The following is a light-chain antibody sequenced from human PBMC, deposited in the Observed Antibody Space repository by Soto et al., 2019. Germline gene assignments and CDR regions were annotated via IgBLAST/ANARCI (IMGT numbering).Light chain of an antibody. V-gene: IGLV2-8*01. CDR3: SSYAGSNNFV. J-gene: IGLJ7*01. Sequence: QSVLTQPASVSGSPGQSITISCTGTSSDVGGNNFVSWYQQNPGKAPKLMIYEVSRRPSGVPERFSGSKSGNTASLTVSGLQAEDEAHYYCSSYAGSNNFVFGTGTQLTVL. CDR2: EVS. CDR1: SSDVGGNNF.